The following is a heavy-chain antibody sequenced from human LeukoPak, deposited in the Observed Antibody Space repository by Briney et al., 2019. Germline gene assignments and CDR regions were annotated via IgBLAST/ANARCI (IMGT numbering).Heavy chain of an antibody. CDR3: GRAGSSTYLSIY. V-gene: IGHV3-11*01. CDR1: GFNFSDYY. D-gene: IGHD2/OR15-2a*01. CDR2: ISRGGNSI. Sequence: PAGSLSLSCAASGFNFSDYYMIWIRQAPGKGLERFSYISRGGNSIYYAASVKGRFTISRDNAKNSLYLQMNSLRAQDTAVFYWGRAGSSTYLSIYWGQGTLVTVSS. J-gene: IGHJ4*02.